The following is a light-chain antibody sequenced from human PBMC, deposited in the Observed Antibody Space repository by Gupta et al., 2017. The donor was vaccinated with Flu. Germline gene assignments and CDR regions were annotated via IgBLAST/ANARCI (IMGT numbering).Light chain of an antibody. V-gene: IGKV1-12*01. Sequence: IQMPQSPSSVSASVGARVTITCRASQGISSWLSLYQQKPGKAPKLLIYAASSLQSGVPSSFSGRGAGTDFTLTISSLQPEDFATYYWQQANSFPLTFGGGTKVEIK. CDR2: AAS. J-gene: IGKJ4*01. CDR1: QGISSW. CDR3: QQANSFPLT.